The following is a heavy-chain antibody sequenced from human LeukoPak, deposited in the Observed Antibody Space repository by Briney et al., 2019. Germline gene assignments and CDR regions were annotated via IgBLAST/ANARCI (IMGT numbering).Heavy chain of an antibody. Sequence: GGSLRLSCAASGFTFSSYAMSWVRQAPGKGLEWVSTISGSGATPYYADSVKGRFTISRDNSNNTLYLQMNSLRAEDTAVYYCAKDRYSSVWNDNWFDPWGQGTLVTVSS. CDR1: GFTFSSYA. V-gene: IGHV3-23*01. CDR3: AKDRYSSVWNDNWFDP. CDR2: ISGSGATP. D-gene: IGHD6-19*01. J-gene: IGHJ5*02.